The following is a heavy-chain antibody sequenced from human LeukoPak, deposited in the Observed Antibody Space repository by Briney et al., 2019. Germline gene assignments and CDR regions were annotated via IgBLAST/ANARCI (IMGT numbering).Heavy chain of an antibody. CDR3: ARDVGIAVAGEFDY. Sequence: GGSLRLSCAASGFTFSSYAMHWVRQAPGPGLKCVAVISYDGSNKYYADSVKGRFTISRDNSKNTLYLQMNSLRAEDTAVYYCARDVGIAVAGEFDYWGQGTLVTVSS. V-gene: IGHV3-30*04. CDR1: GFTFSSYA. J-gene: IGHJ4*02. D-gene: IGHD6-19*01. CDR2: ISYDGSNK.